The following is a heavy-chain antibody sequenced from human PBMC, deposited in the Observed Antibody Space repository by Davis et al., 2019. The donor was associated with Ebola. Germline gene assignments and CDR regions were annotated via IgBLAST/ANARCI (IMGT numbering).Heavy chain of an antibody. CDR2: IKSKTDGGTT. V-gene: IGHV3-15*01. CDR3: TTVLSVGYCSGGSCYK. Sequence: GESLKISCAASGFTFSNAWMSWVRQAPGKGLEWVGRIKSKTDGGTTDYAAPVKGRFTISRDDSKNTLYLQMNSLKTEDTAVYYCTTVLSVGYCSGGSCYKWGQGTLVTVSS. CDR1: GFTFSNAW. D-gene: IGHD2-15*01. J-gene: IGHJ4*02.